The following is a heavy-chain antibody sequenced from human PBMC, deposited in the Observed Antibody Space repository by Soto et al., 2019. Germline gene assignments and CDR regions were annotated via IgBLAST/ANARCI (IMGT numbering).Heavy chain of an antibody. CDR3: ARSPPVYDFWSGYFDY. CDR1: GYTFTSYA. D-gene: IGHD3-3*01. J-gene: IGHJ4*02. V-gene: IGHV1-3*01. Sequence: QVQLVQSGAEVKKPGASVKVSCKASGYTFTSYAMHWVRQAPGQRLEWMGWINAGNGNTKYSQKLQGRVTITRDTSASTAYMELSSLRSEDTAVYYCARSPPVYDFWSGYFDYWGQGTLVTVSS. CDR2: INAGNGNT.